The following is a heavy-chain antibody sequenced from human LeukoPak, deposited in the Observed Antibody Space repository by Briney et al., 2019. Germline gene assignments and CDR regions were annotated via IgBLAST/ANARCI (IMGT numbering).Heavy chain of an antibody. D-gene: IGHD2-15*01. CDR2: IGGSGDKT. CDR3: AKDTTAWWYHRAYMNV. V-gene: IGHV3-23*01. Sequence: GGSLRLSCAASGFTFSSYAMSWVGQAPGGGLEWVSAIGGSGDKTYHADSVKGRFTISRDNSDNRVSLQMDSLRAEDTAVYFCAKDTTAWWYHRAYMNVWGKGTTVTVSS. CDR1: GFTFSSYA. J-gene: IGHJ6*03.